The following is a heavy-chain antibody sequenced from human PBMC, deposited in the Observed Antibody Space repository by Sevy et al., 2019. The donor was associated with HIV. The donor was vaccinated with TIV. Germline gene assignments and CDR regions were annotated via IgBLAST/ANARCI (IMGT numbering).Heavy chain of an antibody. V-gene: IGHV3-48*03. CDR1: GFTFSNYE. CDR3: AGDLPPSATAVAHFDY. CDR2: TTNSGSTI. D-gene: IGHD4-17*01. Sequence: GGSLRLSCTASGFTFSNYEMNWVRQAPGKGLEWVSYTTNSGSTIYYSDSVRGRFTVSRDNAKNSLYLQMNSLRAEDTAVYYCAGDLPPSATAVAHFDYWGRGTLVTVSS. J-gene: IGHJ4*02.